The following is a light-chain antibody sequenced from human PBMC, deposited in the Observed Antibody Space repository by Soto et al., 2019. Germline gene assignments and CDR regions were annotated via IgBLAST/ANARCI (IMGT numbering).Light chain of an antibody. V-gene: IGKV3-20*01. CDR3: QQYGSSPPIT. J-gene: IGKJ5*01. CDR2: GAS. Sequence: EIVLTQXXXTLSLSPGERATLSCRASRSVSSSYLAWYQQKPGQAPRLLIYGASSRATGIPDRFSGSGSGTDFTLTISRLEPEDFAVYYCQQYGSSPPITFGQGTRLEIK. CDR1: RSVSSSY.